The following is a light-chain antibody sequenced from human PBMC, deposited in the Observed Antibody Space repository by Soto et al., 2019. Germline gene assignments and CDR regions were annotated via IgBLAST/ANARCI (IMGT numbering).Light chain of an antibody. CDR1: QSINNL. J-gene: IGKJ4*01. CDR3: QQYDSYPLP. CDR2: DVS. V-gene: IGKV1-5*01. Sequence: DVQMTQSPSTLSASVGDRVTIACRASQSINNLLAWYQQKPWKAPKFLIYDVSTLESGVPSRFSGSGSGTEFTPTISSLQPEDFATYYCQQYDSYPLPFGGGTKVDIK.